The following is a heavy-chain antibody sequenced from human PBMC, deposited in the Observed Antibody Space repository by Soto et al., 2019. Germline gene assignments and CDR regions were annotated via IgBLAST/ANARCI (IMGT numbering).Heavy chain of an antibody. Sequence: SVKVSCKASGDTFITYTITWMRQAPGQGLEWMGGIIPRSATSNYAQKLQGRVTMTTDTSASTAYMELSSLRSEGTAVYYCARGVPALPYGSGAYYYYGMDVWGQGTTVTVSS. D-gene: IGHD3-10*01. CDR3: ARGVPALPYGSGAYYYYGMDV. V-gene: IGHV1-69*05. J-gene: IGHJ6*02. CDR1: GDTFITYT. CDR2: IIPRSATS.